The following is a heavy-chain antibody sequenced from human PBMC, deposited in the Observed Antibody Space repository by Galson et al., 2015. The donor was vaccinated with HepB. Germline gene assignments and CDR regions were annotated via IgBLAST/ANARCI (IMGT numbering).Heavy chain of an antibody. CDR2: VWFDGSQT. J-gene: IGHJ6*04. CDR3: ATERPDGGMDV. CDR1: GFDFRQYG. Sequence: SLRLSCAASGFDFRQYGMDWVRQAPGKGLEWVATVWFDGSQTHYANSLKGRFTISRDNSKNILYLQMDSLRVEDAAVYYCATERPDGGMDVWGKGTTVIVSS. D-gene: IGHD3-16*01. V-gene: IGHV3-33*03.